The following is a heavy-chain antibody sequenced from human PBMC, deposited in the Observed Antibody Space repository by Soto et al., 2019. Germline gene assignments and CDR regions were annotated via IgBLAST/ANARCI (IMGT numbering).Heavy chain of an antibody. Sequence: QVQLQESGPGLVKPSETLSLTCTVPGVSFNIGTSYWSWILQPPGTGLEWIGFIHYRGSTNYNPSLKSRLTMSVATSKDQFSLKLTSVTAAATAVYYCKRGGDAYKNGHWGQGTLVTVSS. CDR1: GVSFNIGTSY. J-gene: IGHJ4*02. CDR3: KRGGDAYKNGH. V-gene: IGHV4-61*01. D-gene: IGHD2-21*01. CDR2: IHYRGST.